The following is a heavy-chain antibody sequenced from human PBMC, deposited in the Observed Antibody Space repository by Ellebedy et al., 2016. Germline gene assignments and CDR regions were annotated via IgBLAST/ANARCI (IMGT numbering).Heavy chain of an antibody. CDR2: IIPIFGIA. Sequence: ASVKVSCKASGGTFSSYAISWVRQAPGQGLEWMGGIIPIFGIANYAQKFQGRVTITADKSTSTAYMELSSLRSEDTAVYYCARHVAVGATFLDYWGQGTLVTVSS. CDR3: ARHVAVGATFLDY. D-gene: IGHD1-26*01. CDR1: GGTFSSYA. V-gene: IGHV1-69*10. J-gene: IGHJ4*02.